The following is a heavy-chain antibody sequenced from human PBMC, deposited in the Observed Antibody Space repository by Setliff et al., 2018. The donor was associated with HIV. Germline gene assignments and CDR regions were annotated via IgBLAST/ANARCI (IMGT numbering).Heavy chain of an antibody. V-gene: IGHV3-21*01. CDR2: ISYGSTYI. CDR1: GFTFSSYC. Sequence: SLRLSCVASGFTFSSYCMDWFRQAPGKGLEWVSSISYGSTYIYQSDSVRGRFTISRDDAKKSLYPQMNSLGAEDTAVYYCARSGGIGNYHWDVWGKGTTVTVSS. J-gene: IGHJ6*03. D-gene: IGHD3-16*01. CDR3: ARSGGIGNYHWDV.